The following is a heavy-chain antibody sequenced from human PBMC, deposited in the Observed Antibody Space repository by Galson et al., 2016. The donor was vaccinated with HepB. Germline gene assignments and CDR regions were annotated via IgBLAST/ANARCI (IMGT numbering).Heavy chain of an antibody. D-gene: IGHD6-19*01. CDR3: ARQDRAGLVNF. V-gene: IGHV4-39*01. CDR1: GGPISSNNGY. Sequence: SETLSLTCTVSGGPISSNNGYWGWVRQPPGTGLDWIGTVSYSGTTHYNPSLQSRVSISVDPSKNQFSLRLTSVSAADTAMYSCARQDRAGLVNFWGQGTMVTVSS. CDR2: VSYSGTT. J-gene: IGHJ3*01.